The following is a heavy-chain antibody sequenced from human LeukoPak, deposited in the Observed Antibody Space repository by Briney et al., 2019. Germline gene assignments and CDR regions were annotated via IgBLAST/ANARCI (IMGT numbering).Heavy chain of an antibody. CDR3: ARNITSLIPAGYFDY. CDR1: GGSIGSGRYY. J-gene: IGHJ4*02. D-gene: IGHD2-2*01. V-gene: IGHV4-39*01. CDR2: IYNSWST. Sequence: SETLSLTCTVSGGSIGSGRYYWAWIRQPPGKGLEWIGSIYNSWSTSYNPSLKSRVAMSVDTSKNQFSLRLSSVTAADTAVYYCARNITSLIPAGYFDYWGQGILVTVSS.